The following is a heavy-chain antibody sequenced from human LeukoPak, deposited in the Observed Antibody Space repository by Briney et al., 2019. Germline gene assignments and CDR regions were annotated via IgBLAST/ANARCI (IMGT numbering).Heavy chain of an antibody. D-gene: IGHD6-13*01. CDR2: IYSGGST. CDR1: GFTVSSNY. V-gene: IGHV3-66*01. Sequence: GGSLRLSCAASGFTVSSNYMSWVRQAPGKGLEWVSVIYSGGSTYYADSVKGRLTISRDNSKNTLYLQMNSLRAEDTAVYYCAKSVWWGKGSSWYIYFDYWGQGTLATVSS. J-gene: IGHJ4*02. CDR3: AKSVWWGKGSSWYIYFDY.